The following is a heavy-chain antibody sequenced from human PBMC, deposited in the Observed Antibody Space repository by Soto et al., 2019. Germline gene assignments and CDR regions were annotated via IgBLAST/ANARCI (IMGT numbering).Heavy chain of an antibody. CDR3: AASGDFWSGYGWFDP. D-gene: IGHD3-3*01. J-gene: IGHJ5*02. CDR1: GFTFSSYG. CDR2: IWYDGSNK. Sequence: QVQLVESGGGVVQPGRSLRLSCAASGFTFSSYGMHWVRQAPGKGLEWVAVIWYDGSNKYYADSVKGRFTISRDNSKNPLYLQMNSLRAEXTAVYXCAASGDFWSGYGWFDPWGQGTLVTVSS. V-gene: IGHV3-33*01.